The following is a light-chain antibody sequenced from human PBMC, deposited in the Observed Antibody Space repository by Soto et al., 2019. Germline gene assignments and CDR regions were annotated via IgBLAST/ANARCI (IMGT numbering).Light chain of an antibody. V-gene: IGLV2-23*01. CDR2: KGT. Sequence: QSVLAQPASVSGSPGQSITISCTGTSSHVGAYDSVSWYQQHPHKAPQVIIYKGTRRPSGVSNRFSGSTSGNAASLTISGLQADDEADYFCCSSAPESTYVFGTGTKLTVL. CDR1: SSHVGAYDS. J-gene: IGLJ1*01. CDR3: CSSAPESTYV.